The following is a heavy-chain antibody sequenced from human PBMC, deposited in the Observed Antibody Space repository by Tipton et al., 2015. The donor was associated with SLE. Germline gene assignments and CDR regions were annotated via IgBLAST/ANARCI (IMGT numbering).Heavy chain of an antibody. CDR1: GGSISSYY. CDR2: IYYSGST. CDR3: ARGHRVRGDPYFDY. D-gene: IGHD3-10*01. Sequence: GLVKPSETLSLTCTVSGGSISSYYWSWIRQPPGKGLEWIGYIYYSGSTNYNPSLKSRVTISGDTSKNQFSLKLSSVTAADTAVYYCARGHRVRGDPYFDYWGQGTLVTVSS. J-gene: IGHJ4*02. V-gene: IGHV4-59*01.